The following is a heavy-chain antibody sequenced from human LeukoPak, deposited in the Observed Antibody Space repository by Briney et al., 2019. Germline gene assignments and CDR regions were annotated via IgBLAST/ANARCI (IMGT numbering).Heavy chain of an antibody. CDR2: INPNSGGT. J-gene: IGHJ4*03. D-gene: IGHD3-10*01. Sequence: GASVKVSCKASGYTFTGYYMHWVRQAPGQGLEWMGWINPNSGGTNYAQKFQGRVTMTRDTSISTAYMELSRLRSDDTAVYYCARDKVNYYGSGSYDRTIDYWGQGTMVTVSS. CDR1: GYTFTGYY. V-gene: IGHV1-2*02. CDR3: ARDKVNYYGSGSYDRTIDY.